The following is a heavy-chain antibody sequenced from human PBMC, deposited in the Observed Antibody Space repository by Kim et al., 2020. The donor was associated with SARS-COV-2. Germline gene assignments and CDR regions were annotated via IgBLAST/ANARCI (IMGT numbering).Heavy chain of an antibody. CDR1: GFTFSSYA. CDR3: AKDLYDYVWGSYRPFDAFDI. J-gene: IGHJ3*02. Sequence: GGSLRLSCAASGFTFSSYAMSWVRQAPGKGLEWVSVIYSGGSSTYYADSVKGRFTISRDNSKNTLYLQMNSLRAEDTAVYYCAKDLYDYVWGSYRPFDAFDIWGKGTMVTVSS. CDR2: IYSGGSST. V-gene: IGHV3-23*03. D-gene: IGHD3-16*02.